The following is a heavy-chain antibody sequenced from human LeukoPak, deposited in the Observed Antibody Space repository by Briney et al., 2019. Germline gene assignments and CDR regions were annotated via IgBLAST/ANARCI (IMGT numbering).Heavy chain of an antibody. CDR1: GFTFSSYG. CDR3: ARGVPAASTYHYMDV. V-gene: IGHV3-23*01. J-gene: IGHJ6*03. Sequence: GGSLRLSCAASGFTFSSYGMSWVRQAPGKGLEWVSAISGSGGSTYYADSVKGRFTISRDNSKNTLYLQMNSLRAEDTAVYYCARGVPAASTYHYMDVWGKGTTVTISS. CDR2: ISGSGGST. D-gene: IGHD2-2*01.